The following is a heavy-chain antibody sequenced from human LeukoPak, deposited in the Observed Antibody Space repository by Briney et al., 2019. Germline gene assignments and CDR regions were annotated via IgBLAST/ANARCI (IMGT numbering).Heavy chain of an antibody. D-gene: IGHD1-14*01. CDR1: GYSITSAYY. CDR3: ASPES. J-gene: IGHJ5*02. V-gene: IGHV4-38-2*02. CDR2: IYHSGST. Sequence: PSETLSLTCTVSGYSITSAYYWGWIQQPPGKGLEWIGSIYHSGSTYYNPSLKSRVTISVDTSKNQFSLKLSSVTAADTAVYYCASPESWGQGTLVTVSS.